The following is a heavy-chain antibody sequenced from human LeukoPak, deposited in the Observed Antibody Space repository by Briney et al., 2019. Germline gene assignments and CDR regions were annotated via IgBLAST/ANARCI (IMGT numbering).Heavy chain of an antibody. Sequence: SYTLSLTCSLSGASFSTNYWSWIRQHPARPLEWTGYVFDSRSTNYHPPLKSRVAISVDTSTKQFSLRLSSVTAADTAVYYCARLYQQSKWKYYYYYMDVWGKGTAVTVSS. V-gene: IGHV4-59*07. CDR1: GASFSTNY. CDR2: VFDSRST. CDR3: ARLYQQSKWKYYYYYMDV. D-gene: IGHD1-1*01. J-gene: IGHJ6*03.